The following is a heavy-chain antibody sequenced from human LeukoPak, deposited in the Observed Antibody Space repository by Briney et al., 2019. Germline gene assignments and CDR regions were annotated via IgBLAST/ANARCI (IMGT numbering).Heavy chain of an antibody. J-gene: IGHJ4*02. CDR1: GFTVSSNY. CDR2: IYSGGST. V-gene: IGHV3-53*01. D-gene: IGHD6-19*01. CDR3: ARAVAGAVDY. Sequence: PGGSLRLSCAASGFTVSSNYMSWVRQAPGKGLEWVSVIYSGGSTYYAGSVKGRFTISRDNSKNTLYLQMNSLRAEDTAVYYCARAVAGAVDYWGQGTLVTVSS.